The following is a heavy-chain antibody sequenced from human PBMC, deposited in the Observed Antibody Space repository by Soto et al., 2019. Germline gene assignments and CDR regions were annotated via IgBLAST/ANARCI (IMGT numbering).Heavy chain of an antibody. Sequence: SGHTLVNPTRSPTLTCTYSGFSLGSRGKCVGWIRQSPGKALEWLALVDWEDDEYSTPPLRTRLTISKDTSKNQGVFTMTNMGTVDTATSYCAGIRAGRTSPFDSWGPGVLVTVSS. CDR1: GFSLGSRGKC. CDR3: AGIRAGRTSPFDS. J-gene: IGHJ4*02. V-gene: IGHV2-70*13. D-gene: IGHD1-7*01. CDR2: VDWEDDE.